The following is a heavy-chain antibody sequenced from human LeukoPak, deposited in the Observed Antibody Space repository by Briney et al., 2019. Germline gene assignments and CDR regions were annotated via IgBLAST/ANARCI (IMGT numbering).Heavy chain of an antibody. CDR1: GFTFSDAW. D-gene: IGHD3-3*01. CDR2: IKSKTDGGTT. V-gene: IGHV3-15*01. Sequence: PGGSLRLSCAASGFTFSDAWMSWVRQAPGKGLEWVGRIKSKTDGGTTDYAAPMKGRFTISRDDSKNTLYLQMNSLKTEDTAVYYCTSSPLNYDSFDMDVWGKGTTDTVSS. J-gene: IGHJ6*03. CDR3: TSSPLNYDSFDMDV.